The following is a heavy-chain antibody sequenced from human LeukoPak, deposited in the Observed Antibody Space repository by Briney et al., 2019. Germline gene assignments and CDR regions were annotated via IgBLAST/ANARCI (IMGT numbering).Heavy chain of an antibody. J-gene: IGHJ4*02. D-gene: IGHD5-24*01. CDR3: ARDLVYKIDY. CDR1: GFTFSSYV. V-gene: IGHV3-74*01. Sequence: GGSLRLSCETAGFTFSSYVMHWVRRTPGKGLVWVSRISHDGFISYADSVKGRFTISMQMNSLRAEDTAVYYCARDLVYKIDYWGRGTLVTVSS. CDR2: ISHDGFI.